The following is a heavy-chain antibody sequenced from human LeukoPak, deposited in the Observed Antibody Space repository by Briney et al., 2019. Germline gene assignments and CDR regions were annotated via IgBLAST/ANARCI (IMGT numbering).Heavy chain of an antibody. Sequence: PSETLSLTCAVYGGSFSGYYWSWIRQPPGKGLEWIGEINHSGSTNYNPSLKSRVTISVDTSKNQFSLKLSSVTAADTAVYYCARQGPLRYFDWLLLIGLEPKTSESEFNWFDPWGQGTLVTVSS. CDR2: INHSGST. CDR1: GGSFSGYY. V-gene: IGHV4-34*01. J-gene: IGHJ5*02. CDR3: ARQGPLRYFDWLLLIGLEPKTSESEFNWFDP. D-gene: IGHD3-9*01.